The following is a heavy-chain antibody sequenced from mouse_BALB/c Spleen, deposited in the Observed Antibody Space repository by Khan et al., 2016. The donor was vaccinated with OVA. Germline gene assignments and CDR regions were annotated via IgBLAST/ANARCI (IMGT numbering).Heavy chain of an antibody. CDR1: GYTFSSYW. V-gene: IGHV1-9*01. CDR2: IFPGSVST. Sequence: QVQLQQSGGDLMKPGASVKISCKATGYTFSSYWIEWVKQRPGHGLEWIGQIFPGSVSTTYNEKFKGKATFTADTSSNTAYLQLSSLTSEDSAVYYGARGGDGGFAYWGQGTLVTVSA. CDR3: ARGGDGGFAY. J-gene: IGHJ3*01. D-gene: IGHD2-13*01.